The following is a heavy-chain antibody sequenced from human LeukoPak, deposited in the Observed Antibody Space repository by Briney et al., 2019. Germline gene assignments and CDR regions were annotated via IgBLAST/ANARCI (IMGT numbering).Heavy chain of an antibody. J-gene: IGHJ4*02. CDR1: GFTFSTFG. V-gene: IGHV3-30*02. CDR2: IRSDGSNK. Sequence: GGSLRLSCAASGFTFSTFGMQWVRQAPGKGLEWVAFIRSDGSNKYYADSVKGRFTISRDNSKKTLFLQMNSLRAEDTAVYYCARERSRGFDYWGQGTLVTVSS. D-gene: IGHD3-10*01. CDR3: ARERSRGFDY.